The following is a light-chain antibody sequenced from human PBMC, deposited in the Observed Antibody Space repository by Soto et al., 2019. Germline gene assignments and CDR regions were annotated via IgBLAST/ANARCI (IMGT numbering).Light chain of an antibody. J-gene: IGLJ1*01. CDR2: GVS. CDR3: ISYTSSSTPHV. Sequence: QSALTQPAAVSGSPGQSITISCTGSSSDVGGYNSVSWYQQHPGKAPKLMIYGVSNRPSGVSNRFSASKSGNTASLTISGLQAEDEADYSCISYTSSSTPHVFGTGTQVTFL. V-gene: IGLV2-14*01. CDR1: SSDVGGYNS.